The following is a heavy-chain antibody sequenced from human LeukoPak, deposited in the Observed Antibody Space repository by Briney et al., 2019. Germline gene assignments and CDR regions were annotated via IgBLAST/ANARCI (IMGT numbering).Heavy chain of an antibody. Sequence: PGGSLRLSCAASGFTFSNAWMSWVRQPPGKGLEWIGEIYHSGSTNYNPSLKSRVTISVDKSKNQFSLKLSSVTAADTAVYYCARQSYGDYGDWYFDYWGQGTLVTVSS. J-gene: IGHJ4*02. CDR1: GFTFSNAW. D-gene: IGHD4-17*01. V-gene: IGHV4-4*02. CDR3: ARQSYGDYGDWYFDY. CDR2: IYHSGST.